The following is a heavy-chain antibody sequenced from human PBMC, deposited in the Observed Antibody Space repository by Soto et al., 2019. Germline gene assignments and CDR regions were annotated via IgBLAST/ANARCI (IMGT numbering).Heavy chain of an antibody. D-gene: IGHD3-3*01. V-gene: IGHV1-2*04. CDR2: INPTTGGT. Sequence: ASVKVSCKASGYSFSDYPIHWVRQAPGQGLEWMGWINPTTGGTNYAQKFQGWVTMTRDTSIRTAYMELSRLRSDDTAVYYCAREISRVTDWSAYYIGHYYYTMDVWGQGTTVTVSS. J-gene: IGHJ6*02. CDR3: AREISRVTDWSAYYIGHYYYTMDV. CDR1: GYSFSDYP.